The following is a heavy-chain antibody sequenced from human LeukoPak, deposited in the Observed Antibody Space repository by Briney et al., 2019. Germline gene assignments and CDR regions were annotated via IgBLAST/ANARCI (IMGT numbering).Heavy chain of an antibody. CDR2: IYHSGFT. Sequence: SETLSLTCTVSGYSISSGSYWSWIRQPPGKGLEWIGGIYHSGFTFYNPALNSRVTISVDTSKNQFSLKFNSVTAANTAVYYCAREGTVRWFDPWGQGTLVTVSS. CDR3: AREGTVRWFDP. CDR1: GYSISSGSY. J-gene: IGHJ5*02. D-gene: IGHD1-14*01. V-gene: IGHV4-38-2*02.